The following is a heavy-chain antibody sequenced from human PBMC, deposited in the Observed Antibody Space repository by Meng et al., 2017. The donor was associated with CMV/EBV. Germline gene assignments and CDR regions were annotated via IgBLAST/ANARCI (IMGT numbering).Heavy chain of an antibody. V-gene: IGHV3-30-3*01. J-gene: IGHJ4*02. CDR2: ISYDGSNQ. Sequence: VQPVESGGGVVQPGRPLRLSWAASGVTFSSYAMHWVRQAPGKGLEWVAVISYDGSNQYYADSVKGRFTISRDNSKNTLYLQMNSLRAEDTAVYYCARGDYFDYWGQGTLVTVSS. CDR3: ARGDYFDY. CDR1: GVTFSSYA.